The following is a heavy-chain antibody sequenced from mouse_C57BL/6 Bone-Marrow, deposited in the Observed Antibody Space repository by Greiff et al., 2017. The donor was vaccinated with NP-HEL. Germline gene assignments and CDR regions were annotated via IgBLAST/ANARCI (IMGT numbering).Heavy chain of an antibody. CDR1: GYTFTSYW. CDR2: IDPSDSYT. D-gene: IGHD2-4*01. Sequence: VKLMESGAELVMPGASVKLSCKASGYTFTSYWMHWVKQRPGQGLEWIGEIDPSDSYTNYNQKFKGKSTLTVDKSSSTAYMQLSSLTSEDSAVYYCARLGYDYDSWFAYWGQGTLVTVSA. V-gene: IGHV1-69*01. J-gene: IGHJ3*01. CDR3: ARLGYDYDSWFAY.